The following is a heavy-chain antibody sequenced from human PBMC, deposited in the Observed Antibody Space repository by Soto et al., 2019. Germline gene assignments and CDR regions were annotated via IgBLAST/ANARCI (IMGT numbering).Heavy chain of an antibody. CDR3: ARGYYASSGYYYDAFDI. D-gene: IGHD3-22*01. Sequence: GGSLRLSCAASGFTFSSYWMHWVRQAPGKGLVWVSRINSDGTSTSYADSVKGRFTISRDNAKNTLYLQMNSLRAEDTAVYYCARGYYASSGYYYDAFDIWGRGTMVTVSS. V-gene: IGHV3-74*01. CDR1: GFTFSSYW. J-gene: IGHJ3*02. CDR2: INSDGTST.